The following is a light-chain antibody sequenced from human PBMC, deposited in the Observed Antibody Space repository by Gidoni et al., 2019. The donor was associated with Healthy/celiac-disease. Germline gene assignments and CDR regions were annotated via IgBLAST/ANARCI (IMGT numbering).Light chain of an antibody. V-gene: IGKV1-39*01. CDR1: QSISSY. Sequence: DIQMPKSPSSLSASVGDRVTITCRASQSISSYLNWYQQKPGKAPKLLIYAASRLQSGVPSRFSGSGSGTDFTLTISSLKPEDFATYYCQQSYSTPPTCXQXTKVEIK. J-gene: IGKJ1*01. CDR3: QQSYSTPPT. CDR2: AAS.